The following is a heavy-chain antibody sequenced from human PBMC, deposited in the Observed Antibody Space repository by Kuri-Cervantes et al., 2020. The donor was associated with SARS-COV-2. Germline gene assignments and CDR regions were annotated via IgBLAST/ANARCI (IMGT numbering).Heavy chain of an antibody. CDR3: ATCIAGDWFDP. CDR2: IYYSGST. J-gene: IGHJ5*02. Sequence: SETLSLTCTVSGGSISSYYWSWIRQPAGKGLEWIGGIYYSGSTYYNPSLKSRVTISVDTSKNQFSLKLSSVTAADTAVYYCATCIAGDWFDPWGQGTLVTVSS. CDR1: GGSISSYY. V-gene: IGHV4-59*05. D-gene: IGHD1-14*01.